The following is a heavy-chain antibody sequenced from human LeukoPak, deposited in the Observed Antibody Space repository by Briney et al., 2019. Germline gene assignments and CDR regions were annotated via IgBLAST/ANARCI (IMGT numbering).Heavy chain of an antibody. CDR1: GDSISTYY. CDR2: IYSSGNT. D-gene: IGHD1-26*01. CDR3: ARLRWQLVGPYFDY. V-gene: IGHV4-59*01. Sequence: PSETLSLTCSFSGDSISTYYWSWIRQSPGKGLEWIGHIYSSGNTDYNSSLKSRVTISVDTSKSQFSLRPSSVTATDTAVYYCARLRWQLVGPYFDYWGQGILVTVSS. J-gene: IGHJ4*02.